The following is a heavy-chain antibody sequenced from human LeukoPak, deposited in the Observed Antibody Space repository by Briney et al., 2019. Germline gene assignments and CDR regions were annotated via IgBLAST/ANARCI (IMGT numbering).Heavy chain of an antibody. CDR2: ISKDESNK. V-gene: IGHV3-30*18. Sequence: PGGSLRLSCAASGFSFSTFGMHWVRQTPGKGLEWVSHISKDESNKYYADSVRGRFTISRDSSTNTLFLQMNNLRIEDTAVYYCAKDNPFLDYWGQGTLVTVPS. CDR1: GFSFSTFG. CDR3: AKDNPFLDY. J-gene: IGHJ4*01.